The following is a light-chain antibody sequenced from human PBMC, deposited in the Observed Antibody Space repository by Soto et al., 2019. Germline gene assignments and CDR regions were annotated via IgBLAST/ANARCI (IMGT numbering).Light chain of an antibody. V-gene: IGKV3-20*01. CDR1: QSVRSNF. Sequence: VLTQSPGTLSLSPGERATLSCRASQSVRSNFLAWYQQKPGQAPRLLIYGSSSRATDIPDRFSGSGSGTDFTLTISGLDPEDSALYYCQQYGGSPKTFGQGTKVDNK. CDR3: QQYGGSPKT. J-gene: IGKJ1*01. CDR2: GSS.